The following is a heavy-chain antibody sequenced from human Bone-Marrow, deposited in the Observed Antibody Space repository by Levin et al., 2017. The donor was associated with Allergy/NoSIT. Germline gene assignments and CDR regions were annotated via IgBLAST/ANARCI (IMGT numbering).Heavy chain of an antibody. V-gene: IGHV3-30*04. J-gene: IGHJ6*02. CDR3: ARDSSSSPYYYYNGMGV. CDR2: LSYDGTNT. D-gene: IGHD6-6*01. CDR1: GFTFSTYS. Sequence: GGSLRLSCVASGFTFSTYSMHWVRQAPGKGLEWLAVLSYDGTNTYYADSVKGRFTISRDNSKYILYLQMNSLKAEDTAVYYCARDSSSSPYYYYNGMGVWGQGTTVTVSS.